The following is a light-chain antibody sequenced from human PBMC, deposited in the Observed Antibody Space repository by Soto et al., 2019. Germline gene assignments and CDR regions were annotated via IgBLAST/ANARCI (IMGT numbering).Light chain of an antibody. CDR3: KQYGSSPGYT. V-gene: IGKV3-20*01. Sequence: EIVLTQSPGTLSLSPGDRATLSCRASQSVSDSYLAWYQHKPGQAPRLLIYGASSRATGIPDRFSGSGSGTDFTLTISRLEPEDFAVYYCKQYGSSPGYTFGQGTKLEIK. CDR2: GAS. J-gene: IGKJ2*01. CDR1: QSVSDSY.